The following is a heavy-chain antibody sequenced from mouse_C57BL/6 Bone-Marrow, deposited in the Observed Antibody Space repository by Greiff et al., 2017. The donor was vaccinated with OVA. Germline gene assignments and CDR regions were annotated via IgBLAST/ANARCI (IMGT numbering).Heavy chain of an antibody. CDR1: GFTFTDYY. Sequence: VQLQQSGPVLVKPGPSVKISCKASGFTFTDYYMHWVKQSHGKSLEWIGLVYPYNGGTSYNQKFKGKATLTVDTSSSTAYMELNSLTSEDSAVYYCALIYYYGSSYWYFDVWGTGTTVTVSS. CDR3: ALIYYYGSSYWYFDV. J-gene: IGHJ1*03. V-gene: IGHV1-36*01. D-gene: IGHD1-1*01. CDR2: VYPYNGGT.